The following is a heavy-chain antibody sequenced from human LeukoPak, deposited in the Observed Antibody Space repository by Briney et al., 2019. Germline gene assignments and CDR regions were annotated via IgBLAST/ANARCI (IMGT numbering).Heavy chain of an antibody. V-gene: IGHV3-48*03. Sequence: PGGSLRLSRAASGFTLSSYEMNWVRQAPGKGLEWVSYISGSGRTIYYADSVKGRFTISRDNAKSSLYLQMNSLRAEDTAVYYCASLYCGADCYSGYWGQGTLVTVSS. CDR3: ASLYCGADCYSGY. CDR2: ISGSGRTI. CDR1: GFTLSSYE. D-gene: IGHD2-21*02. J-gene: IGHJ4*02.